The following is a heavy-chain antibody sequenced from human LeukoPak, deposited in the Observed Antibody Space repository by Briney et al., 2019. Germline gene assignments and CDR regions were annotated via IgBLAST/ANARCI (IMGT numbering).Heavy chain of an antibody. CDR3: ARDGDLGSYYPRI. CDR2: IYTSGGT. Sequence: SETLSLTRTVSGGSISSYYGSWIRQRAGRGREGIVRIYTSGGTNYNPSLKSRVTMSVDTSKNQFSMKLSSVTAPDTAVYYCARDGDLGSYYPRIWGQGTLVTASS. D-gene: IGHD3-10*01. V-gene: IGHV4-4*07. CDR1: GGSISSYY. J-gene: IGHJ4*02.